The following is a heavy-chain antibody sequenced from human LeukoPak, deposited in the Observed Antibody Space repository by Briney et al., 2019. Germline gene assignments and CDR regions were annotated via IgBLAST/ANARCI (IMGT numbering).Heavy chain of an antibody. Sequence: SVKVSCKASGGTFSSYAISWVRQAPGQGLEWMGRIIPIFGTANYAQKFQGRVTITTDESTSTAYMELSSLRSEDTAVYYCAADYYDGSGYYNWGQGTLVTVSS. CDR1: GGTFSSYA. J-gene: IGHJ4*02. CDR3: AADYYDGSGYYN. V-gene: IGHV1-69*05. CDR2: IIPIFGTA. D-gene: IGHD3-22*01.